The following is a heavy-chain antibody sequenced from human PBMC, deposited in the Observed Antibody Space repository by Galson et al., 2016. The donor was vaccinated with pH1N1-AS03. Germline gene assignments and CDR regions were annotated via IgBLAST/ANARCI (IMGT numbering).Heavy chain of an antibody. CDR1: GFTFRIHE. Sequence: SLRLSCAAFGFTFRIHEMNWVRQAPGQGLEWVAYISDSGGARYHADSVKGRFTISRDNAGTSLYLQMNSLRVEDTAIYYCARDLKWGFGGGLTYGMDVWGQGTTLTVSS. V-gene: IGHV3-48*03. D-gene: IGHD5-12*01. CDR2: ISDSGGAR. CDR3: ARDLKWGFGGGLTYGMDV. J-gene: IGHJ6*02.